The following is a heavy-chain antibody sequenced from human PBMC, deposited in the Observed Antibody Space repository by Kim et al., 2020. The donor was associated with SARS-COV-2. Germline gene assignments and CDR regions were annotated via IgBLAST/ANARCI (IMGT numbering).Heavy chain of an antibody. CDR1: GGSISSGGYY. D-gene: IGHD4-17*01. V-gene: IGHV4-31*03. CDR2: IYYSGST. Sequence: SETLSLTCTVSGGSISSGGYYWSWIRQHPGKGLEWIGYIYYSGSTYYNPSLKSRVTISVDTSKNQFSLKLSSVTAADTAVYYCSLHYGDLRRGFTFDIWGQGTMVTVSS. J-gene: IGHJ3*02. CDR3: SLHYGDLRRGFTFDI.